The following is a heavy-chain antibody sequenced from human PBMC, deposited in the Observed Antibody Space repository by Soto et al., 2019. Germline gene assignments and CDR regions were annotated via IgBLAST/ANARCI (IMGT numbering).Heavy chain of an antibody. Sequence: PGGSLRLSCAASGFTFSGSAMHWVRQASGKGLEWVGRIRSKANSYATAYAASVKGRFTISRDDSKNTAYLQMNSLKTEDTAVYYCTRARYSSSWPDYYYYYGMDVWGQGTTVTVSS. CDR3: TRARYSSSWPDYYYYYGMDV. J-gene: IGHJ6*02. CDR2: IRSKANSYAT. CDR1: GFTFSGSA. V-gene: IGHV3-73*01. D-gene: IGHD6-13*01.